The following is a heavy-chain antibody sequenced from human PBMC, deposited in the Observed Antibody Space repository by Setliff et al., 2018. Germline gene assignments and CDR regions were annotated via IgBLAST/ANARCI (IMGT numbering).Heavy chain of an antibody. CDR1: GGSFSGYY. J-gene: IGHJ6*03. V-gene: IGHV4-34*01. CDR2: INHRGTT. Sequence: SETLSLTCAVYGGSFSGYYWNWIRQAPGKGLEWIGEINHRGTTSYTPSLKSRVTMSVDTSRNQLSLKLTSVTAADTAVYYRARHVGSRSRGYNYYYYYMDVWGKGTTVTVSS. CDR3: ARHVGSRSRGYNYYYYYMDV. D-gene: IGHD3-10*01.